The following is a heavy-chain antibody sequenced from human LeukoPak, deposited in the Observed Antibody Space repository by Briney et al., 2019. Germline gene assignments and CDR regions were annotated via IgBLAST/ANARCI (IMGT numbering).Heavy chain of an antibody. CDR1: GFTFSSYG. Sequence: GGSLRLACAASGFTFSSYGMSWVRQAPGKGLEWVSAISGSGGSTYYADSVKGRFTISRDNSKNTLYLQMNSLRAEDTAVYYCAKVVGARYRILDYWGQGTLVTVSS. J-gene: IGHJ4*02. D-gene: IGHD1-26*01. V-gene: IGHV3-23*01. CDR2: ISGSGGST. CDR3: AKVVGARYRILDY.